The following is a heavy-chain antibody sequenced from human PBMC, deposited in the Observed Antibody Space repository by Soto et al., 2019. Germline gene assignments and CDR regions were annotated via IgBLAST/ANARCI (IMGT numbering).Heavy chain of an antibody. Sequence: QVQLQQWGAGLLKPSETLSLTCAVYGGSFSDYDWSWIRQPPGKGLEWIGEINHSGSTNYNPPLKSRVTISVDTSKNQFSLKMRSVAAADTAVYYCARVTGGGNFQHWGQGTLITVSS. D-gene: IGHD2-15*01. CDR2: INHSGST. V-gene: IGHV4-34*01. CDR1: GGSFSDYD. CDR3: ARVTGGGNFQH. J-gene: IGHJ1*01.